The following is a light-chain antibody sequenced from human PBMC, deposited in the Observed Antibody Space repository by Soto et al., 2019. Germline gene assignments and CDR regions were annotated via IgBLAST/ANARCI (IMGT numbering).Light chain of an antibody. CDR2: GVS. Sequence: QSALTQPACVSGSPGQSITISCTGTSSDVGSYNYVSWYQQHPGKAPKLIIYGVSNRPSGVSNRFSGSKSGNTASLTISGLQAEDEADYYCTSYTSSSTLRVFGGGTKVTVL. CDR3: TSYTSSSTLRV. J-gene: IGLJ3*02. V-gene: IGLV2-14*01. CDR1: SSDVGSYNY.